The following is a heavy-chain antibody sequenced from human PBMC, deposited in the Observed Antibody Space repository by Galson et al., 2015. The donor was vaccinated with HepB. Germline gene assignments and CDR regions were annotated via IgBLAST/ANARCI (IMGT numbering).Heavy chain of an antibody. Sequence: SLRLSCAASGFTFDDYALHWVRQPPGKGLEWVSGMSSNGGSIGYAASVKGRFSISRDNAKNSLYLQMNSLRGGDTALYYCVKSPYYDFWSGPLDVWGNGTTVTVSS. CDR1: GFTFDDYA. CDR2: MSSNGGSI. D-gene: IGHD3-3*01. J-gene: IGHJ6*04. V-gene: IGHV3-9*01. CDR3: VKSPYYDFWSGPLDV.